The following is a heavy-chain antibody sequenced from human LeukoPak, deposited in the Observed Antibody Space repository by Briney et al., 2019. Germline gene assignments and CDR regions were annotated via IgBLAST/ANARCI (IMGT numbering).Heavy chain of an antibody. V-gene: IGHV4-34*01. D-gene: IGHD2-2*01. CDR2: INHSGST. CDR3: ARGGQYAKEYYFDY. Sequence: SETLSLTCAVYGGSFSGYYWSWVRQPPGKGLEWIGEINHSGSTNYNPSLKSRVTISVDTSKNHFSLKLSSVTAADTAVFYCARGGQYAKEYYFDYWGQGTLVTVSS. J-gene: IGHJ4*02. CDR1: GGSFSGYY.